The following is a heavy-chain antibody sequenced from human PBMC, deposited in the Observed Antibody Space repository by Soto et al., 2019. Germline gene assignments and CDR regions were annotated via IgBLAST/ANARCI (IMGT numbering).Heavy chain of an antibody. D-gene: IGHD2-2*01. V-gene: IGHV4-30-4*01. CDR3: ARVNAVPAAFDY. CDR1: GGSISSGDYY. J-gene: IGHJ4*02. CDR2: IYYSGST. Sequence: PSETLSLTCTVSGGSISSGDYYWSWIRQPPGKGLEWIGYIYYSGSTYYNPSLKSRVTISVATSKNQFSLKLSSVAAADTAVYYCARVNAVPAAFDYWRPGTLVTVSA.